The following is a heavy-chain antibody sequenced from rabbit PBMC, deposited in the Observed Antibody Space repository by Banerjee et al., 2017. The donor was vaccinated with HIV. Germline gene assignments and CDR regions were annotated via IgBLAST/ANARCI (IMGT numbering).Heavy chain of an antibody. Sequence: QEELEESGGGLVKPEGSLTLTCKASGFSFSDRDVMCWVRQAPGKGLEWIACINAITGKAVYASWAKGRFTFSKTSSTTVTLQMTSLTAADTATYFCARDQHGNDIDFNLWGPGTLVTVS. D-gene: IGHD6-1*01. V-gene: IGHV1S45*01. CDR1: GFSFSDRDV. J-gene: IGHJ4*01. CDR3: ARDQHGNDIDFNL. CDR2: INAITGKA.